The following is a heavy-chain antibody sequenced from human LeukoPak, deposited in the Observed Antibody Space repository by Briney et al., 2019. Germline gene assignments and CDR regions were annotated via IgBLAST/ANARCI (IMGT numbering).Heavy chain of an antibody. CDR2: ISPSGGST. V-gene: IGHV1-46*01. J-gene: IGHJ4*02. CDR1: GYTFTSNY. CDR3: ARTSAFYCSGGSCYDY. Sequence: GASVKVSCKAFGYTFTSNYMHWVRQAPGQGPEWMGVISPSGGSTTYAQKFQGRVTLTRDMSTSTDYLELSSLRSEDTAVYYCARTSAFYCSGGSCYDYWGQGTLVTVSS. D-gene: IGHD2-15*01.